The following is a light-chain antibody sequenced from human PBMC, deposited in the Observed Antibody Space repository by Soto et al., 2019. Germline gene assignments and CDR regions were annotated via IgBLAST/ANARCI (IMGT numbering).Light chain of an antibody. CDR3: QQYYSTIT. V-gene: IGKV4-1*01. J-gene: IGKJ5*01. Sequence: DIVLTQSPDSLAVSLGERVTINCKSSQTVLYSSNNKNNLAWYQQKPGQPPKLLIYWASTRESGVPDRFSGSGSGKDFTLTNSSLQAEDVAVYYCQQYYSTITFGQGTRLEIK. CDR1: QTVLYSSNNKNN. CDR2: WAS.